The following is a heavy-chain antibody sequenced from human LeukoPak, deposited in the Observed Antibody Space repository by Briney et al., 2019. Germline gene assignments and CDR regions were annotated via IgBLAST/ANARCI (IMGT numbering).Heavy chain of an antibody. D-gene: IGHD2-15*01. V-gene: IGHV3-33*01. CDR2: IWYDGSNK. Sequence: GGSLRLSCAASGFTFSSYGMHWVRQAPGKGLEWVAVIWYDGSNKYYADSVKGRFTISRDNSKNTLYLQMNSLRAEDTAVYYCARDRPYDMTTPFVDYWGQGTLVTVSS. CDR1: GFTFSSYG. CDR3: ARDRPYDMTTPFVDY. J-gene: IGHJ4*02.